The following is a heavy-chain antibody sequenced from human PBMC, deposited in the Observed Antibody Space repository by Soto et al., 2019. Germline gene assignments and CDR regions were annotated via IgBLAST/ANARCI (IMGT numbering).Heavy chain of an antibody. CDR2: IHRASTYI. Sequence: GGSLRLSCATSGFTFSSFDMDWVRQAPGKGLEWVSSIHRASTYIYYADSVRGRFTISRDNAKSSLYLQMNSPTVEDTAVYYCARRAVTTYHCFGYRGQRARVTVAS. V-gene: IGHV3-21*06. CDR3: ARRAVTTYHCFGY. J-gene: IGHJ4*02. CDR1: GFTFSSFD. D-gene: IGHD4-17*01.